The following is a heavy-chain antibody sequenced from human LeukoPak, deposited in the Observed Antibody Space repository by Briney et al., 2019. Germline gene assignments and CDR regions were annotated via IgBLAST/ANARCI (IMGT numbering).Heavy chain of an antibody. CDR1: GFTFSSYA. V-gene: IGHV3-21*01. CDR3: AARGSSDLDY. J-gene: IGHJ4*02. CDR2: ISSSSSYI. D-gene: IGHD3-10*01. Sequence: GGSLRLSCAASGFTFSSYAMSWVRQAPGKGLEWVSSISSSSSYIYYADSVKGRFTISRDNAKNSLYLQMNSLRAEDTAVYYCAARGSSDLDYWGQGTLVTVSS.